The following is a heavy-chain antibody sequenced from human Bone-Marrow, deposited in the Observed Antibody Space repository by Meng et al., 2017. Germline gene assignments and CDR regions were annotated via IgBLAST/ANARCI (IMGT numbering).Heavy chain of an antibody. V-gene: IGHV4-59*01. Sequence: SETLSLTCTVSGGSISSYYWSWIRQPPGKGLEWIGYIYNSGSTNYNPSLKSRVTISVDTSKNQFSLKLSSVTAADTAVYYCARGFHGWVSHYGGNSVLNWFDTWGQGTLVTVSS. CDR3: ARGFHGWVSHYGGNSVLNWFDT. J-gene: IGHJ5*02. CDR1: GGSISSYY. CDR2: IYNSGST. D-gene: IGHD4-23*01.